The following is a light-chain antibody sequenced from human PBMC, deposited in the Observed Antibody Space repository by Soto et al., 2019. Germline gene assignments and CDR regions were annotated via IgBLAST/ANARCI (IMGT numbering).Light chain of an antibody. J-gene: IGKJ1*01. V-gene: IGKV1-39*01. CDR1: QSISSY. CDR2: AAS. CDR3: QQSFSPLGT. Sequence: DIQMTQSPSSLSASVGDRVTITCRASQSISSYLNWYQQTPGNAPKLLIYAASSLQSGVPSRFRGSGSGTDFTLPLSSMQPEDIATYYSQQSFSPLGTFGQGPKVDIK.